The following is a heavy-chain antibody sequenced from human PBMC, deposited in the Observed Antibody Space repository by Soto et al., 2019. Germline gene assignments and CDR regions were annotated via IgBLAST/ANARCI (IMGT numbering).Heavy chain of an antibody. CDR1: GYTLTELS. Sequence: GASVKVSCKVSGYTLTELSMHWVRQAPGKGLEWMGGFDPEDGETIYAQKFQGRVTMTEDTSTDTAYMELSSLRSEDTAVYYCATGVRCSSTSCYLDYYYGMDVWGQGTTVTVS. V-gene: IGHV1-24*01. J-gene: IGHJ6*02. CDR3: ATGVRCSSTSCYLDYYYGMDV. D-gene: IGHD2-2*01. CDR2: FDPEDGET.